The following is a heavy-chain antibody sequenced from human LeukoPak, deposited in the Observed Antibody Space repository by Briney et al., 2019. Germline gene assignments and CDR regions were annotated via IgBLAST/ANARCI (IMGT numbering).Heavy chain of an antibody. D-gene: IGHD1-26*01. CDR2: INAGNGNT. CDR3: ARTYSGSNYPAFDY. J-gene: IGHJ4*02. CDR1: GYTFTSYD. Sequence: ASGKVSCKASGYTFTSYDMHWVRQAPGQRLEWMGWINAGNGNTKYSQKFQGRVTITRDTSASTAYMELSSLRSEDTAVYYCARTYSGSNYPAFDYWGQGTLVTVSS. V-gene: IGHV1-3*01.